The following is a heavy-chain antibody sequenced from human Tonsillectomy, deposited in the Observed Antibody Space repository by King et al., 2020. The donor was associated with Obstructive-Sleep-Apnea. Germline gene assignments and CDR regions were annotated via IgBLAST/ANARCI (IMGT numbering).Heavy chain of an antibody. J-gene: IGHJ5*02. V-gene: IGHV1-18*01. CDR3: ARDLSSGWSGDWFDP. CDR1: GYTFTSYG. CDR2: ISAYNGNT. Sequence: VQLVESGAEVKKPGASVKVSCKASGYTFTSYGISWVRQAPGQGLEWMGWISAYNGNTNYAQKLQGRVTMTTDTSTSTAYMELRSLRSDDTAVYYWARDLSSGWSGDWFDPWGQGTLVTVSS. D-gene: IGHD6-19*01.